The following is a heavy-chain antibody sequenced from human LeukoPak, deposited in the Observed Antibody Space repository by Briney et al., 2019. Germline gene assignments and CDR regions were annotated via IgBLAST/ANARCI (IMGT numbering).Heavy chain of an antibody. CDR1: EFTISRHW. J-gene: IGHJ3*02. CDR2: INNDGSIT. CDR3: ARGWNTTPRSGFDI. Sequence: GGSLRLSCAASEFTISRHWMHWVRQAPGKGLVWVSNINNDGSITTYADSVKGRFTISRDNVKNTLFLQMSSLGAEDTALYYCARGWNTTPRSGFDIWGLGTMVTVSS. V-gene: IGHV3-74*01. D-gene: IGHD1/OR15-1a*01.